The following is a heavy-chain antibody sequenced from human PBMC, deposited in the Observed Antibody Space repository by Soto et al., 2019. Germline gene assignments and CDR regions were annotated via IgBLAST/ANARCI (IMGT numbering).Heavy chain of an antibody. CDR1: GFTLGSFT. V-gene: IGHV3-23*01. CDR2: ISPSADKT. D-gene: IGHD3-3*02. Sequence: PGGSLRLSCADSGFTLGSFTMTWVRQAPGKGLEWLSTISPSADKTFYADSVKGRFTVSRDNPKNTLYLQMNSLRAEDTAVYYCAKDPHPQFCSGSACSVYIWGQGTLVTVSS. CDR3: AKDPHPQFCSGSACSVYI. J-gene: IGHJ4*02.